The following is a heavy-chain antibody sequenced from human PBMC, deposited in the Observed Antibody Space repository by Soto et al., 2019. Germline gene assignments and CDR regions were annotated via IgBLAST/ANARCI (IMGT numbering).Heavy chain of an antibody. V-gene: IGHV3-21*01. J-gene: IGHJ4*02. D-gene: IGHD6-13*01. CDR1: GFTFSSYS. CDR3: ARDGRYSSSWYVY. Sequence: GGSLRLSCAASGFTFSSYSMNWVRQAPGKGLEWVSSISSSSSYIYYADSVKGRFTISRDNAKNSLYLQMNSLRAEDTAVYYCARDGRYSSSWYVYGGQGTLVTVSS. CDR2: ISSSSSYI.